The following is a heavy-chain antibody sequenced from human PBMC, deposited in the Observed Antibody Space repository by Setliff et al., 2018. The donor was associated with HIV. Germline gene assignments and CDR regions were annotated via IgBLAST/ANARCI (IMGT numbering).Heavy chain of an antibody. Sequence: SETLSLTCNISGVSIPTNYWNWIRQPAGKGLEWIGRIYTTGGTNYNPALKSRVTMSIDTSKNQISLKLSSVTAADTAVYYCARTPEDYDQYFFDRWGQGTLVTVSS. CDR1: GVSIPTNY. J-gene: IGHJ4*02. CDR3: ARTPEDYDQYFFDR. D-gene: IGHD3-22*01. CDR2: IYTTGGT. V-gene: IGHV4-4*07.